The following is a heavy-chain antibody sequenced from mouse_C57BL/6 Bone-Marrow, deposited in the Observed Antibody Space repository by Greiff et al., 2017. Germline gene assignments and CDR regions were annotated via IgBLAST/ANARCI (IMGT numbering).Heavy chain of an antibody. CDR3: ARADYDVAY. Sequence: VQLKQPGAELVMPGASVKLSCKASGYTFTSYWMHWVKQRPGQGLEWIGEIDPSDSYTNYNQKFKGKSTLTVDKSSSTAYMQLSSLTSEDSAVYYCARADYDVAYWGQGTLVTVSA. J-gene: IGHJ3*01. CDR2: IDPSDSYT. CDR1: GYTFTSYW. V-gene: IGHV1-69*01. D-gene: IGHD2-4*01.